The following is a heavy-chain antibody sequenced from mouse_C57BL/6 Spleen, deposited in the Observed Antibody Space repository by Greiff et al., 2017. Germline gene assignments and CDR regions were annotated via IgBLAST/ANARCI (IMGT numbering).Heavy chain of an antibody. J-gene: IGHJ4*01. CDR2: IDPETGGT. V-gene: IGHV1-15*01. CDR3: TREDDYLYAMDY. Sequence: VQLQQSGAELVRPGASVTLSCKASGYTFTDYEMHWVKQTPVHGLEWIGAIDPETGGTAYNQKFKGKAILTADKSSSTAYMELRSQTSEDSAVDYCTREDDYLYAMDYWGQGTSVTVSS. D-gene: IGHD2-4*01. CDR1: GYTFTDYE.